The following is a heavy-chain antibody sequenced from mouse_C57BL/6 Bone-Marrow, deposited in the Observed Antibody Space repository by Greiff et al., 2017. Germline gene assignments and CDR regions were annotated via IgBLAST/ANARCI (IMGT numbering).Heavy chain of an antibody. Sequence: EVKLQQSGPSLVRPSPTLSLTCTVTGFSINSDCYCIWIRQLPGNKLEYIGYTLYSGITYYNPSLESRTYITRDTSKNQFSLKLSSVTTEDTATYYCARVVITTVAPYYFDYWGQGTTLTVAS. CDR1: GFSINSDCY. J-gene: IGHJ2*01. V-gene: IGHV3-3*01. CDR3: ARVVITTVAPYYFDY. D-gene: IGHD1-1*01. CDR2: TLYSGIT.